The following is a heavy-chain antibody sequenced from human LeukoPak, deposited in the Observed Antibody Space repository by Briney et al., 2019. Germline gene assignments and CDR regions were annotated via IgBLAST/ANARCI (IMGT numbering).Heavy chain of an antibody. CDR2: ISVGGGDT. CDR1: GFIFSSYV. Sequence: GGSLRLSCEASGFIFSSYVMGWVRQAPGKGLGWVSSISVGGGDTFASDAVKGRFTITRENSKNTLYLQMMGLRVEDTAVYFCAKLDLGEMAYFDSWGQGTLVTVSS. CDR3: AKLDLGEMAYFDS. V-gene: IGHV3-23*01. J-gene: IGHJ4*02. D-gene: IGHD3-16*01.